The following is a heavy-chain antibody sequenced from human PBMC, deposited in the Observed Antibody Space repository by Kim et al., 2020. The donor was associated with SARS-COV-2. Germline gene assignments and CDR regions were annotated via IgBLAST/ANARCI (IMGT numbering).Heavy chain of an antibody. CDR1: GFTFSAYG. CDR3: AKAGYSHPGEDAFDG. CDR2: IWFDGNNK. V-gene: IGHV3-33*06. D-gene: IGHD4-4*01. Sequence: GGSLRHSCVAFGFTFSAYGMHWVRQAPGKGLEWVAVIWFDGNNKYYGDSVKGRFTISRENSRNSLYLEMNSLRAEDTAVYYCAKAGYSHPGEDAFDGWGRGKMVTGSS. J-gene: IGHJ3*01.